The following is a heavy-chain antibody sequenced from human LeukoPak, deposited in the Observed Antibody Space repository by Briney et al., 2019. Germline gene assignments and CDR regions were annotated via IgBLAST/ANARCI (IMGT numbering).Heavy chain of an antibody. CDR3: VRGPYGSSISNWFDP. D-gene: IGHD3-10*01. Sequence: SETLSLTCTVSGDSIFSYYWSWIRQPPGKGLEWIGYIFYSGSNNYNPSLKSRVTMSVDTPKKQFSLNLRSVTAADTAVYYCVRGPYGSSISNWFDPWGQGLLVTVSS. J-gene: IGHJ5*02. CDR1: GDSIFSYY. CDR2: IFYSGSN. V-gene: IGHV4-59*01.